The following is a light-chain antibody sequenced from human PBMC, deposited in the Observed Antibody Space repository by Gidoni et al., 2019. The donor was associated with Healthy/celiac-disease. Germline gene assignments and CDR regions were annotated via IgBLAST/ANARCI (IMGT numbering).Light chain of an antibody. V-gene: IGKV3-20*01. CDR2: GAS. J-gene: IGKJ2*02. Sequence: EIVLTQSPRPLSLSPGERATLSCRASQSVSSSYLAWYQQKPGQAPRLLIYGASSRATGIPDRFSGSGSGTDFTLTISRLEPEDFAVYYCQQYGSSPLGTFGQGTKLEIK. CDR1: QSVSSSY. CDR3: QQYGSSPLGT.